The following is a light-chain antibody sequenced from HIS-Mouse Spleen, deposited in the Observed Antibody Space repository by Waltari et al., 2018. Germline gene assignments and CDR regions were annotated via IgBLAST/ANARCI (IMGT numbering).Light chain of an antibody. CDR2: GKN. Sequence: SSELTQDPAVSVALGQPVRIRCQGDSLRSYYASWYQQKPGQAPVLVIYGKNNRPSGIPDRFSGSSSGNTASLTITGAQAEDEADYYCNSRDSSGNHWVFGGGTKLTVL. V-gene: IGLV3-19*01. J-gene: IGLJ3*02. CDR3: NSRDSSGNHWV. CDR1: SLRSYY.